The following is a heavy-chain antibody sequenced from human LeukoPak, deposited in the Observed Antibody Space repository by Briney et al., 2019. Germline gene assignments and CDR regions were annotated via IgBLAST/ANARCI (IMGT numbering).Heavy chain of an antibody. D-gene: IGHD5-24*01. J-gene: IGHJ6*02. Sequence: SETLSLTCTVSGGSISSYYWSWIRQPPGKGLEWIGYIYYSGSTNYNPSLKSRVTISVDTSKDQFSLKLSSVTAADTAVYYCARWLHLYGMDVWGQGTTVTVSS. CDR2: IYYSGST. CDR1: GGSISSYY. V-gene: IGHV4-59*08. CDR3: ARWLHLYGMDV.